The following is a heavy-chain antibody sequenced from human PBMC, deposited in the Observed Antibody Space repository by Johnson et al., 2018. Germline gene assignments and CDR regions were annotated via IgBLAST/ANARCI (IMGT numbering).Heavy chain of an antibody. CDR3: ARDPHDLDAFDI. CDR2: INPNSGGT. J-gene: IGHJ3*02. CDR1: GYTFTGYY. V-gene: IGHV1-2*02. D-gene: IGHD3-16*01. Sequence: QVQLVQAGAEVKKPGASVKVSCKASGYTFTGYYMHWVRQAPGQGLEWVGWINPNSGGTKYAQKFQGRVTMTRDTSISTAYMELSRLTSDDTAVYYCARDPHDLDAFDIWGRGTMVAVSS.